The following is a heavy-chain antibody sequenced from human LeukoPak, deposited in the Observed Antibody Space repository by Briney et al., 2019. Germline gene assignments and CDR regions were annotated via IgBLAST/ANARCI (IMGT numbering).Heavy chain of an antibody. CDR2: INHSGST. D-gene: IGHD3-3*01. V-gene: IGHV4-34*01. CDR3: ARLLEWLEDAFDI. CDR1: GGSYSGYY. Sequence: SETLSLTCAVYGGSYSGYYWSWIRQPPGKGLEWIGEINHSGSTNYNPSLKSRVTISVDPSKHQFSLKLSSVTAADPAVYYCARLLEWLEDAFDIWGQGTMVTVSS. J-gene: IGHJ3*02.